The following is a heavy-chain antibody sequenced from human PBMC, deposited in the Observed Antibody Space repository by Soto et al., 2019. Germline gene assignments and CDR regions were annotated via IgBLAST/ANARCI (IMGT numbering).Heavy chain of an antibody. V-gene: IGHV3-23*01. Sequence: GSLRLSCAASGYTFSSYAMNWVRQAPGKGLEWVSATSSGGGSPYYADSVKGRFTISRDNSKNTLYLQMNDLRAEDTAVYFCAKGDGRIVPRHFDYWGQGTLVTVSS. D-gene: IGHD6-6*01. CDR3: AKGDGRIVPRHFDY. CDR2: TSSGGGSP. CDR1: GYTFSSYA. J-gene: IGHJ4*02.